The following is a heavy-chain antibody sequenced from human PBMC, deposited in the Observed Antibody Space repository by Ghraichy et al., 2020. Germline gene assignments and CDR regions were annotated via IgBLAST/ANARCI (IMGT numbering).Heavy chain of an antibody. CDR3: AREGVGYSSSSFSY. CDR2: INPNSGGT. D-gene: IGHD6-6*01. Sequence: ASVKVSCKASGYTFTGYYMHWVRQAPGQGLEWMGWINPNSGGTNYAQKFQGRVTMTRDTSISTAYMELSRLRSDDTAVYYCAREGVGYSSSSFSYWGQGTMVTVSS. V-gene: IGHV1-2*02. CDR1: GYTFTGYY. J-gene: IGHJ4*02.